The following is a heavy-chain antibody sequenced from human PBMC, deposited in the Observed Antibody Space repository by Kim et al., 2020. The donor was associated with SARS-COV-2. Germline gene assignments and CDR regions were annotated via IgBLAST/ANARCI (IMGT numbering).Heavy chain of an antibody. CDR3: ARGPRAGAKGSGSYYILY. CDR1: GGSFSGYY. D-gene: IGHD3-10*01. CDR2: INHSGST. Sequence: SETLSLTCAVYGGSFSGYYWSWIRQPPGKGLERIGEINHSGSTNYNPSLKSRVTISVDTSKNQFSLKLSSVTAADTAVYYCARGPRAGAKGSGSYYILYWGQGTLVTVSS. V-gene: IGHV4-34*01. J-gene: IGHJ4*02.